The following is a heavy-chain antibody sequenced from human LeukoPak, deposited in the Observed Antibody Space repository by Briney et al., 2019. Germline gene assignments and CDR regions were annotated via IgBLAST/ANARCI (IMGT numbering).Heavy chain of an antibody. J-gene: IGHJ3*02. CDR2: INPNSGGT. CDR3: ARVVATTRGAFDI. CDR1: GYTFTGYY. V-gene: IGHV1-2*02. D-gene: IGHD5-12*01. Sequence: ASVKVSCKASGYTFTGYYMHWVRQAPGQGLEWMGWINPNSGGTNYAQKFQGRVTMTGDTSISTAYMELSRLRSDDTAVYYCARVVATTRGAFDIWGQGTMVTVSS.